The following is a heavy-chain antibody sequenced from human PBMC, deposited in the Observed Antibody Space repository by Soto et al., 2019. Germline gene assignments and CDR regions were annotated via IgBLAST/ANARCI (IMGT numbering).Heavy chain of an antibody. J-gene: IGHJ4*02. V-gene: IGHV3-48*03. Sequence: EVQLVDSGGGLVHPGGSLRLSCAASGFTFSRYEMNWVRQAPGKGLEWVSFISSSGSTTYNADSVKGRFTISRDNAKNSLYLQMNSLTVEDTDIYYCAREPFDYWGQGTLVTVSS. CDR1: GFTFSRYE. CDR2: ISSSGSTT. CDR3: AREPFDY.